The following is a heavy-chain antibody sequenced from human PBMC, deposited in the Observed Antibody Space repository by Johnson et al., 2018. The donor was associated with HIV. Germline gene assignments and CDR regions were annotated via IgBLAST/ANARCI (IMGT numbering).Heavy chain of an antibody. J-gene: IGHJ3*02. D-gene: IGHD6-19*01. CDR2: ISYDGNNK. CDR1: GFTFSSYW. Sequence: VQVVESGGGLLQPGESLRLSCEASGFTFSSYWMHWFRQAPGNGLVWVAVISYDGNNKYYADSVKGRFTISRENSKNTLYLQMNSLRAEDTAVYYCARAVARGQWLANGYIWGQGTMVTVSS. V-gene: IGHV3-33*05. CDR3: ARAVARGQWLANGYI.